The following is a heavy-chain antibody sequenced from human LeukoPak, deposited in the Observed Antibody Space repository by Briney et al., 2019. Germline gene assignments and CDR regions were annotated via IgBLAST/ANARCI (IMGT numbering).Heavy chain of an antibody. CDR1: GYTFTSYY. CDR2: INPSGGST. D-gene: IGHD3-22*01. Sequence: ASVKVSCKASGYTFTSYYMHWVRQAPGQGLEWMGIINPSGGSTSYAQKFQGRVTMTRDTSTSTVYMELSSLRSGDTAVYYCAREFAYDSSGYYYEVPYYFDYWGQGTLVTVS. CDR3: AREFAYDSSGYYYEVPYYFDY. V-gene: IGHV1-46*03. J-gene: IGHJ4*02.